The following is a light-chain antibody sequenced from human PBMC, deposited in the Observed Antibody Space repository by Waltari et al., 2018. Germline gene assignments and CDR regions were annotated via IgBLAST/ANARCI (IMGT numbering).Light chain of an antibody. V-gene: IGKV4-1*01. CDR3: QQYYNTPYT. CDR1: QNILLNSNNKNY. J-gene: IGKJ2*01. CDR2: WAS. Sequence: DIVMTQSPDSLAVSLGARVPINCKSSQNILLNSNNKNYLAWYQQKPGQPPKLLVYWASTRESGVPDRFSGSGSGTDFTLTISSLQAEDVAVYYCQQYYNTPYTFGQGTKLEIK.